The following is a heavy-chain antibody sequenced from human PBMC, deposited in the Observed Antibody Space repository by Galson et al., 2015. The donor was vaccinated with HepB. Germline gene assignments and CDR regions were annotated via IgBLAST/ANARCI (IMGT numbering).Heavy chain of an antibody. D-gene: IGHD5-18*01. Sequence: PALVKPTQTLTLTCTFSGFSLSTSGVGVGWIRQPPGKALEWLALIYWNDDKRYSPSLKSRLTITKDTSKNQVVLTMTNMDPVDTATYYCAHRHGYSYGSHFDYWGQGTLVTVSS. J-gene: IGHJ4*02. CDR2: IYWNDDK. V-gene: IGHV2-5*01. CDR1: GFSLSTSGVG. CDR3: AHRHGYSYGSHFDY.